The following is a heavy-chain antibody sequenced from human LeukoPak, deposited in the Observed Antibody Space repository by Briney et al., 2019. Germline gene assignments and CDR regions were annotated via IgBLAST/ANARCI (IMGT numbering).Heavy chain of an antibody. D-gene: IGHD3-3*01. Sequence: DPSETLSLTCTVSSYSISRGYYWGWIRQSPGKGLEWIGNIYHTGSTSYNPSLESRVTISLDLSKNQFSLRLSSVTAADTALYYCVREGPIRFLEQIDYWGQGTLVTVSS. V-gene: IGHV4-38-2*02. CDR2: IYHTGST. CDR1: SYSISRGYY. J-gene: IGHJ4*02. CDR3: VREGPIRFLEQIDY.